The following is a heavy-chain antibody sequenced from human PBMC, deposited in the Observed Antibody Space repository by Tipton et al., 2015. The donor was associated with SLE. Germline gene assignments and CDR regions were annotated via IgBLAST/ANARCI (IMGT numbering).Heavy chain of an antibody. D-gene: IGHD3-22*01. CDR3: ASQFIPDSRDY. CDR2: ISYDGSNK. CDR1: GFTFSSYA. V-gene: IGHV3-30*04. J-gene: IGHJ4*02. Sequence: RSLRLSCAASGFTFSSYAMHWVRQAPGKGLEWVAVISYDGSNKYYADSVKGRFTISRDNSKNTLYLQMNSLRAEDTAVYYCASQFIPDSRDYWGQGTLVTVSS.